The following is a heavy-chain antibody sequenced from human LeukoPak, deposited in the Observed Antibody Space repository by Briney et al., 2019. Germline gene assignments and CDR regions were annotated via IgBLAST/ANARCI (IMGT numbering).Heavy chain of an antibody. Sequence: GGSLRLSCAVSGFTFSDHFLDWVRQAPGKGLEWVGRSRNKAKSHTTEYAASGKGRFTISRDDSKNSLYLQMNSLAAEDTAVYYCVRVGSVSGSDYLDYWGQGTLVTVSS. CDR1: GFTFSDHF. V-gene: IGHV3-72*01. J-gene: IGHJ4*02. CDR3: VRVGSVSGSDYLDY. D-gene: IGHD6-19*01. CDR2: SRNKAKSHTT.